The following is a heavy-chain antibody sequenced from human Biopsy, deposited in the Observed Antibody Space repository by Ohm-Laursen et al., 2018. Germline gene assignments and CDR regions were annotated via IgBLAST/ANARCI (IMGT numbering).Heavy chain of an antibody. V-gene: IGHV4-39*02. D-gene: IGHD3-22*01. CDR3: ARDYDTSGYYYVS. CDR1: GGSISSNNYY. CDR2: IFYRGST. Sequence: SEPLSLTCTVSGGSISSNNYYWGWLRQPPGKGLEWIGSIFYRGSTHYKPSLKSRVNISVDTSKNHFSLKLNSVTAADTAVYYCARDYDTSGYYYVSWGQGTLVTVSS. J-gene: IGHJ5*02.